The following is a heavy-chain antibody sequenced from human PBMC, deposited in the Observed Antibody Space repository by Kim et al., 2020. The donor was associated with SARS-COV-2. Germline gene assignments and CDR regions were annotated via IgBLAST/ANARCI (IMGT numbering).Heavy chain of an antibody. V-gene: IGHV3-11*01. J-gene: IGHJ6*02. CDR1: GFTFSDYY. CDR3: AREWGLWNSGYDLSDYYYYYGMDV. D-gene: IGHD5-12*01. CDR2: ISSSGSTI. Sequence: GGSLRLSCAASGFTFSDYYMSWIRQAPGKGLEWVSYISSSGSTIYYADSVKGRFTISRDNAKNSLYLQMNSLRAEDTAVYYCAREWGLWNSGYDLSDYYYYYGMDVWGQGTTVTVSS.